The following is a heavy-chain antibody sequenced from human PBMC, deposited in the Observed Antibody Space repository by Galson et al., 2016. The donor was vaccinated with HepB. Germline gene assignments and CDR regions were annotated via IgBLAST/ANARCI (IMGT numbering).Heavy chain of an antibody. CDR1: GFTFSTFA. D-gene: IGHD6-19*01. V-gene: IGHV3-23*01. CDR2: LSGSSSRP. J-gene: IGHJ6*02. CDR3: ARRLDTQRRIAGWGWGMDV. Sequence: SLRLSCAASGFTFSTFAMSWVRQAPGKGLEWVSVLSGSSSRPYYADSVKGRFTISRDNGKNSLYLQMSSLRVEDAGVYYCARRLDTQRRIAGWGWGMDVWGQGPTVTVS.